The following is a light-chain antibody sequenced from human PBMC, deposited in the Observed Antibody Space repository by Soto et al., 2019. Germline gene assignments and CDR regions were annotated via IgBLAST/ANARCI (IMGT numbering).Light chain of an antibody. Sequence: EIQMTQSPSTLSASVGDRVTITCRASQSINSWLAWYQQKPGKAPKLLIYDASSLKSGVPSRFSGSGSGTEFTLTISSLQPDDFATYYCQQFNSYPWTFGQGTKWIS. CDR3: QQFNSYPWT. CDR1: QSINSW. J-gene: IGKJ1*01. CDR2: DAS. V-gene: IGKV1-5*01.